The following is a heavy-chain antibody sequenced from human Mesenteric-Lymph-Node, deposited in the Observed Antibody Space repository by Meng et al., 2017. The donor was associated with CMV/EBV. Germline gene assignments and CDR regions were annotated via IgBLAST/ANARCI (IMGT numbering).Heavy chain of an antibody. CDR1: GGSVSSGSYY. Sequence: GSLRLSCTVSGGSVSSGSYYWGWIRQPPGKGLEWIGSIYYSGSTYYNPSLKSRVTISVDTSKNQFSLKLSSVTAADTAVYYCARDRTTRINDAGLGFSRLDPWGQGILVTVSS. J-gene: IGHJ5*02. CDR2: IYYSGST. CDR3: ARDRTTRINDAGLGFSRLDP. D-gene: IGHD3-16*01. V-gene: IGHV4-39*07.